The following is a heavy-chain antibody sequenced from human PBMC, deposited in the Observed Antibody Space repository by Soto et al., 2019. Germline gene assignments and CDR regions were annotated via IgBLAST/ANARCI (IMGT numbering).Heavy chain of an antibody. CDR3: ARDRVYYYDNSGYYNFDY. Sequence: QVQLVESGGGVVQPGRSLRVSCAASGFTFSNYAMHWVRQAPGKGLEWVAVVSYDGSKQFYADSVEGRFTISRDSSKSTLYLHMDNLRDEDTAVYYCARDRVYYYDNSGYYNFDYWGQGPLVTVSS. D-gene: IGHD3-22*01. CDR1: GFTFSNYA. CDR2: VSYDGSKQ. V-gene: IGHV3-30-3*01. J-gene: IGHJ4*02.